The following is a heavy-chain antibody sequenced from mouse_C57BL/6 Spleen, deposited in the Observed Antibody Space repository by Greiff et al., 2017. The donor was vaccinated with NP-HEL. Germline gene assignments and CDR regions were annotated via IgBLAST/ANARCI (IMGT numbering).Heavy chain of an antibody. J-gene: IGHJ2*01. CDR1: GYTFTDYE. Sequence: VKLQESGAELVRPGASVTLSCKASGYTFTDYEMHWVKQTPVHGLEWIGAIDPETGGTAYNQKFKGQAILTADKSSSTAYMELRSLTSEDSAVYYCTRRPTGIYYFDYWGQGTTLTVSS. CDR2: IDPETGGT. V-gene: IGHV1-15*01. CDR3: TRRPTGIYYFDY.